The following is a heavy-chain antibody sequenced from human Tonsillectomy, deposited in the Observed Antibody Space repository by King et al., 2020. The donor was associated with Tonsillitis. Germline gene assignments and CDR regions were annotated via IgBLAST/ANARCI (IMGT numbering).Heavy chain of an antibody. Sequence: QLVQSGAEVKKPGASVKVSCKASGYTFTGYYMHWVRQAPGQGLEWMGWINPNRGGTNYAQKFQGRVTMTRATSISTAYMELSRVRYDDTAVYYCAREFRGYCSSTSCSNWFDPWGQGTLVTVSS. J-gene: IGHJ5*02. D-gene: IGHD2-2*01. CDR3: AREFRGYCSSTSCSNWFDP. CDR1: GYTFTGYY. CDR2: INPNRGGT. V-gene: IGHV1-2*02.